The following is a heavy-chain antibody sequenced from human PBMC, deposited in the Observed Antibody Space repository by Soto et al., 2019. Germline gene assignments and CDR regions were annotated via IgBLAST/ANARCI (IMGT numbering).Heavy chain of an antibody. CDR2: IYYSGST. CDR1: GGSISSGDYY. D-gene: IGHD2-2*01. CDR3: ASQYCSSTSCPLDY. V-gene: IGHV4-30-4*01. J-gene: IGHJ4*02. Sequence: SETLSLTCTVSGGSISSGDYYWSWIRQPPGKGLEWIGYIYYSGSTYYNPSLKSRVTISVDTSRNQFSLKLSSVTAADTAVYHCASQYCSSTSCPLDYWGQGTLVTVSS.